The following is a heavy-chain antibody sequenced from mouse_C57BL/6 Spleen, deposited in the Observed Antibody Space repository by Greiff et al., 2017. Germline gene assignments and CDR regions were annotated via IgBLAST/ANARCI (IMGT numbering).Heavy chain of an antibody. Sequence: VKLVESGPELVKPGASVKISCKASGYAFSSSWMNWVKQRPGKGLEWIGRIYPGDGDTNYNGKFKGKATLTADKSSSTAYMQLSSLTSEDSAVYFCARSTDPWYFDVWGTGTTVTVSS. J-gene: IGHJ1*03. CDR2: IYPGDGDT. V-gene: IGHV1-82*01. CDR1: GYAFSSSW. CDR3: ARSTDPWYFDV.